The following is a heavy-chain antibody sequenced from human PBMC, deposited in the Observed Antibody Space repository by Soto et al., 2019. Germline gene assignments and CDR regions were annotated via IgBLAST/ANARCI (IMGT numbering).Heavy chain of an antibody. CDR3: AAGWDMVRGVQGLDV. CDR2: IVVGSGNT. CDR1: GFTFTSSA. V-gene: IGHV1-58*01. D-gene: IGHD3-10*01. J-gene: IGHJ6*02. Sequence: SVKVSCKASGFTFTSSAVQWVRQARGQRLEWIGWIVVGSGNTNYAQKFQERVTITRDMSTSTAYMELNSLRSEDTAVYYCAAGWDMVRGVQGLDVWGQGTTVTVSS.